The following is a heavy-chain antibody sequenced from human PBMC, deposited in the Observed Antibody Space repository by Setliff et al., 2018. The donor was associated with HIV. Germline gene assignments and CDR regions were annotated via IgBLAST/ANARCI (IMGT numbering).Heavy chain of an antibody. CDR1: GYTFISYG. Sequence: ASVKVSCKTSGYTFISYGVTWVRQVPGQGLEWVGWISTYNGNTNYAQKFQGRVTMTRDTSTSTLYMELSSLRSEDTAVYYCARDGHYNFWSGYGYYYYHMDVWGKGTTVTVSS. J-gene: IGHJ6*03. CDR2: ISTYNGNT. CDR3: ARDGHYNFWSGYGYYYYHMDV. V-gene: IGHV1-18*01. D-gene: IGHD3-3*01.